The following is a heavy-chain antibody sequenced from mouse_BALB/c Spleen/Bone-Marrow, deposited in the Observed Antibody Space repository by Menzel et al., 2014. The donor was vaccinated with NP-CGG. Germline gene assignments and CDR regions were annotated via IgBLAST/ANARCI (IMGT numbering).Heavy chain of an antibody. J-gene: IGHJ2*01. CDR1: GFTFSSFG. CDR2: ISSGSSTI. Sequence: VQLKESGGGLVQPGGSRKLSCAASGFTFSSFGMHWVRQAPEKGLEWVAYISSGSSTIFYADTVKGRFTISRDNPKNTLFLQMTSLRSEDTATYYCTRGGNWEDFDYWGQGTTLTVSS. V-gene: IGHV5-17*02. D-gene: IGHD4-1*01. CDR3: TRGGNWEDFDY.